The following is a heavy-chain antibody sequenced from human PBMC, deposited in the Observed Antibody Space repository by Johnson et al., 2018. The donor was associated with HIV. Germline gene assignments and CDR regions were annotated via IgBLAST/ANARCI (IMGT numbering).Heavy chain of an antibody. CDR2: IYSGGST. Sequence: QVQLVESGGVVVQPGGSLRVSCAGSGFSFDDYGMHWVRQAPGKGLEWVSLIYSGGSTYYTDSVEGRFTISRDNSKNTLYLQMNSLRAEDTAVYYCAARYSGYADAAFDIWGQGTMVTVSS. CDR1: GFSFDDYG. V-gene: IGHV3-NL1*01. D-gene: IGHD5-12*01. CDR3: AARYSGYADAAFDI. J-gene: IGHJ3*02.